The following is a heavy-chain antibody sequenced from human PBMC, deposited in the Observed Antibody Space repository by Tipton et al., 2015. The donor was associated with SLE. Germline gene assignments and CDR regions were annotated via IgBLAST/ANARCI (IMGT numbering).Heavy chain of an antibody. CDR3: ARVRAYAGAFDI. CDR1: GGSFSGHY. J-gene: IGHJ3*02. Sequence: TLSLTCAVYGGSFSGHYWSWIRQPPGKGLEWIGEINHSGSTNYNSSLKSRVTISVDTSKNQFSLKLSSVTAADTAVYYCARVRAYAGAFDIWGQGTMVTVSS. V-gene: IGHV4-34*01. CDR2: INHSGST. D-gene: IGHD2-8*01.